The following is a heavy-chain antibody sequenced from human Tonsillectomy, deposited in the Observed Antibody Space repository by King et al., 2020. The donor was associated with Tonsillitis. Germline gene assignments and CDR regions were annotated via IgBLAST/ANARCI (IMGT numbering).Heavy chain of an antibody. J-gene: IGHJ6*03. D-gene: IGHD2-2*01. CDR1: GFTFSNYD. CDR3: ARGVVPSANNNYYFYMDV. CDR2: IRTAGDT. Sequence: VQLVESGGGLVQPGGSLRLSCAASGFTFSNYDMHWVRQATGKGLEWVSVIRTAGDTYYPDSVKGRFNISRENAKNSFYLQMSSLRAGDTAVYYCARGVVPSANNNYYFYMDVWGKGTTVTVSS. V-gene: IGHV3-13*01.